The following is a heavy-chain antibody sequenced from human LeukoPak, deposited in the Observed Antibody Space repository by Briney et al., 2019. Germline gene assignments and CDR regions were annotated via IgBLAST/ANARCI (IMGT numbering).Heavy chain of an antibody. CDR3: ARSNRIAAAGQVRADAFDI. CDR2: ISYDGSNK. J-gene: IGHJ3*02. D-gene: IGHD6-13*01. Sequence: GGSLRLSCAASGFTFSSYAMHWVRQAPGKGLEWVAVISYDGSNKYYADSVKGRFTISRDNSKNTLYLQMNSLRAEDTAVYYCARSNRIAAAGQVRADAFDIWGQGTMVTVSS. CDR1: GFTFSSYA. V-gene: IGHV3-30*04.